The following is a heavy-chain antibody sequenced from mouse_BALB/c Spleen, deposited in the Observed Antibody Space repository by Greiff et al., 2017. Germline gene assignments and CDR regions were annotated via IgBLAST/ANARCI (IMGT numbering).Heavy chain of an antibody. Sequence: QVQLQQSGPELVRPGVSVKISCKGSGYTFTDYAMHWVKQSHAKSLEWIGVISTYYGNTNYNQKFKGKATMTVDKSSSTAYMELARLTSEDSAIYYCARGEYYYGSNYFDYWGQGTTLTVSS. J-gene: IGHJ2*01. CDR2: ISTYYGNT. CDR1: GYTFTDYA. D-gene: IGHD1-1*01. CDR3: ARGEYYYGSNYFDY. V-gene: IGHV1-67*01.